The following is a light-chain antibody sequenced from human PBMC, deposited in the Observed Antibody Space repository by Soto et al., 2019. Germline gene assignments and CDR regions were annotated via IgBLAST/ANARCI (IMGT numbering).Light chain of an antibody. J-gene: IGLJ2*01. CDR2: EVS. CDR1: SSDVGGYNY. Sequence: QSALTQPPSAAGSPGQAVTISCTGTSSDVGGYNYVSWYQQHPGKAPKLLIYEVSKRHSGVPDRFSGSKSGNTASLTVSGLQAEDEADYYCKSYAGSNNHVVFGGGTKLTVL. CDR3: KSYAGSNNHVV. V-gene: IGLV2-8*01.